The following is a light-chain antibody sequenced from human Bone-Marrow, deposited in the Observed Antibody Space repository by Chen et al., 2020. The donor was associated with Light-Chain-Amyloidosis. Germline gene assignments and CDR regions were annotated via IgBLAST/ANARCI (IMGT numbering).Light chain of an antibody. CDR3: QVWDRSSDRPV. V-gene: IGLV3-21*02. CDR1: NIGSTS. Sequence: YVLTQPSSVSVAPGQTATIACGGNNIGSTSVHWYQQTPGQAPLLVVYDDSDRPSGITERLSGSNSGNTATLTISRVEAGDESDYYCQVWDRSSDRPVFGGGTKLTVL. J-gene: IGLJ3*02. CDR2: DDS.